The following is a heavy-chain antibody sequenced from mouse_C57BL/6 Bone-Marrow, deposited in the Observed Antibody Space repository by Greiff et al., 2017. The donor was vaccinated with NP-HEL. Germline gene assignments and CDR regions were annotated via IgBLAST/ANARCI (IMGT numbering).Heavy chain of an antibody. J-gene: IGHJ4*01. Sequence: QVQLQQPGAELVKPGASVKLSCKASGYTFTSYWMHWVKQRPGQGLEWIGMIHPNSGSTNYNEKFKSKATLTVDKSSSTAYMQLSSLTSEDSAVYYCARWNYYGYYYYAMDYWGQGTSVTVSS. CDR3: ARWNYYGYYYYAMDY. V-gene: IGHV1-64*01. CDR1: GYTFTSYW. CDR2: IHPNSGST. D-gene: IGHD2-2*01.